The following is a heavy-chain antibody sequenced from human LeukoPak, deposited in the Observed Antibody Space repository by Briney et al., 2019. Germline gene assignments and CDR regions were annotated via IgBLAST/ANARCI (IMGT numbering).Heavy chain of an antibody. D-gene: IGHD3-3*01. V-gene: IGHV3-48*02. CDR2: ISSSSSTI. Sequence: PGGSLRLSCAASGFTFSSYSMNWVRQAPGKGLEWVSYISSSSSTIYYADSVKGRFTISRDNAKNSLYLQMNGLRDEDTAVYYCAREVYDFWSGYTARFDPWGQGTLVTVSS. CDR1: GFTFSSYS. CDR3: AREVYDFWSGYTARFDP. J-gene: IGHJ5*02.